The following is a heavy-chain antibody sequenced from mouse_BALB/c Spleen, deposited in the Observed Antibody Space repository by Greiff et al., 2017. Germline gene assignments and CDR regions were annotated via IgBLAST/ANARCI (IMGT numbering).Heavy chain of an antibody. CDR3: TRDYDASPSYWYFDV. CDR2: IYPGNSDT. V-gene: IGHV1-5*01. Sequence: EVQLQQSGTVLARPGASVKMSCKASGYTFTSYWMHWVNQRPGQGLEWIGAIYPGNSDTSYNQKFKGKAKLTAVTSTSTAYMELSSLTNEDSAVYYCTRDYDASPSYWYFDVWGAGTTVTVSS. D-gene: IGHD2-3*01. J-gene: IGHJ1*01. CDR1: GYTFTSYW.